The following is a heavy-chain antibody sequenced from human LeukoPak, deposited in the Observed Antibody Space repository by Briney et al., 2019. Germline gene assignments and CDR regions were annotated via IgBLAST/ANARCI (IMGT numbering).Heavy chain of an antibody. CDR2: INHSGST. D-gene: IGHD5-12*01. Sequence: SGTLSLTCAVYGGSFSGYYWSWIRQPPGKGLEWVGEINHSGSTNYNPSLKSRVTISVDTSKNQFSLKLSSVTAADTAVYYCAGGMSGYDYWGQGTLVTVSS. CDR1: GGSFSGYY. CDR3: AGGMSGYDY. V-gene: IGHV4-34*01. J-gene: IGHJ4*02.